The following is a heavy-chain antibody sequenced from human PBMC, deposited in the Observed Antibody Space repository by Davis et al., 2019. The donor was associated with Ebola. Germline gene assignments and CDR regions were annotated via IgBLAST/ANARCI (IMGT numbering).Heavy chain of an antibody. CDR1: GFTFSSYG. V-gene: IGHV3-21*01. CDR2: ISSSSSYI. D-gene: IGHD1-26*01. Sequence: GESLKISCAASGFTFSSYGMNWVRKAPGKGLEWVSSISSSSSYIYYADSVKGRFTISRDNAKNSLYLQMNSLRAEDTAVYYCARDLSIVGVTRGFDFWGQGTLVIVSS. J-gene: IGHJ4*02. CDR3: ARDLSIVGVTRGFDF.